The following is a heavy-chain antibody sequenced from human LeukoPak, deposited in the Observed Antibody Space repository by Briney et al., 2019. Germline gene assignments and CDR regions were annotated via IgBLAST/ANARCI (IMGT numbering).Heavy chain of an antibody. Sequence: PSETLSLTCTVSGGSISSSIYYWGWIRQPPGKGLEWIGSIYYSGSTYYNPSLKSRVTISVDTSKNQFSLKLSSVTAADTAVYYCARGKAGYSYGSYFDYWGQGTLVTVSS. CDR1: GGSISSSIYY. V-gene: IGHV4-39*01. D-gene: IGHD5-18*01. CDR2: IYYSGST. CDR3: ARGKAGYSYGSYFDY. J-gene: IGHJ4*02.